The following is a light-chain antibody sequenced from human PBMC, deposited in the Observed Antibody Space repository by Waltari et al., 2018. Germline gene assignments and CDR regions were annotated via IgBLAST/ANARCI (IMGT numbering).Light chain of an antibody. CDR3: QKYESLPAT. J-gene: IGKJ1*01. Sequence: EIVLTQSPGSLSLSPGERATLSCRASQSVSKYLAWYQQKPGQAPRLPIYHASSRATGIPDRFSGSGFGTDFSLTISRLEPEDFAVYYCQKYESLPATFGQGTKVEIK. CDR2: HAS. V-gene: IGKV3-20*01. CDR1: QSVSKY.